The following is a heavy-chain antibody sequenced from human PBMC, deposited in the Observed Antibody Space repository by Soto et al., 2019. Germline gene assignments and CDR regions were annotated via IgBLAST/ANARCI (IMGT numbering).Heavy chain of an antibody. CDR3: ARRTVHMDTIYAFDI. CDR2: IYYSGST. D-gene: IGHD5-18*01. Sequence: SETLSLTCTVSGGSISSSSYYWGWIRQPPGKGLEWIGSIYYSGSTYYNPSLKSRVTISVDTSKNQFSLKLSSVTAADTAVYYCARRTVHMDTIYAFDIWGQGTMVTVSS. V-gene: IGHV4-39*01. CDR1: GGSISSSSYY. J-gene: IGHJ3*02.